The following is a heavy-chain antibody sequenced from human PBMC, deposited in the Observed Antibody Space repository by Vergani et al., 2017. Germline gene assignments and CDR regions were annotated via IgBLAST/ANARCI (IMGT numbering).Heavy chain of an antibody. D-gene: IGHD3-16*01. CDR1: GYSISSGYY. CDR2: IYHSGST. V-gene: IGHV4-38-2*01. Sequence: QVQLQESGPGLVKPSETLTLTCAVSGYSISSGYYWGWIRQPPGKGLEWIGSIYHSGSTYYNPSLKSRVTISVDTSKNQFSLKLSSVTAADTAVYYCARGGGDNWYFDLWGRGTLVTVSS. J-gene: IGHJ2*01. CDR3: ARGGGDNWYFDL.